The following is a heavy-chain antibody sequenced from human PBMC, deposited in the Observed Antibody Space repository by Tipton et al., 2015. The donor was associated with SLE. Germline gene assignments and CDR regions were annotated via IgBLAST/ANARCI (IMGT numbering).Heavy chain of an antibody. CDR2: IYSGGST. V-gene: IGHV3-66*02. J-gene: IGHJ4*02. CDR1: GFTVSSNC. D-gene: IGHD6-13*01. CDR3: ARESRLGSSSSPYFDY. Sequence: SLRLSCAASGFTVSSNCMSWVRQAPGKGLEWVSVIYSGGSTYYADSVKGRFTISRDNSKNTLYLQMNSLRAEDTAVYYCARESRLGSSSSPYFDYWGQGTLVTVSS.